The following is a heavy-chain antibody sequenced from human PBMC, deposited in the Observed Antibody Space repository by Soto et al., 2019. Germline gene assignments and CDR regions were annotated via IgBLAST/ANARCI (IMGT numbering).Heavy chain of an antibody. D-gene: IGHD2-15*01. CDR2: ISYDGSNK. V-gene: IGHV3-30*18. Sequence: SLRLSCAASGFTFSSYGMHWVRQAPGKGLEWVAVISYDGSNKYYADSVKGRFTISRDNSKNTLYLQMNSLRAEDTAVYYCAKEDCSGGSCYYYYYYMDVWGKGTTVTVSS. CDR3: AKEDCSGGSCYYYYYYMDV. CDR1: GFTFSSYG. J-gene: IGHJ6*03.